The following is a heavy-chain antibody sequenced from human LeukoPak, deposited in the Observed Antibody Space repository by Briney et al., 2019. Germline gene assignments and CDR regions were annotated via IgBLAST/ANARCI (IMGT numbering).Heavy chain of an antibody. D-gene: IGHD3-22*01. J-gene: IGHJ4*02. CDR3: ARVGYYESSGYYEY. Sequence: GASVKVSCKASGYTLTDYYMHWVGQAPGQGLEWMGRINPNSGGTNYAQKFQGRVTMTRDTSISTVYMELSRLRSDDTAVYYCARVGYYESSGYYEYWGQGTLVTVSS. V-gene: IGHV1-2*06. CDR1: GYTLTDYY. CDR2: INPNSGGT.